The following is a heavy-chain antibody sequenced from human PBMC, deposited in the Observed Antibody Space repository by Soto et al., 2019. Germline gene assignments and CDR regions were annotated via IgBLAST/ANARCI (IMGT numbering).Heavy chain of an antibody. D-gene: IGHD3-10*01. Sequence: QVQLVQSGAEVKKPGASVKVSCKASGYSFTSYGISWVRQAPGQGLEWMGWISAYNGNTNYAQKLQGRVTMTTDTSTRKDYMEMRGLRSDDTAVYYCARDNGFGESDVWGQGTTVTVSS. V-gene: IGHV1-18*01. CDR3: ARDNGFGESDV. CDR1: GYSFTSYG. CDR2: ISAYNGNT. J-gene: IGHJ6*02.